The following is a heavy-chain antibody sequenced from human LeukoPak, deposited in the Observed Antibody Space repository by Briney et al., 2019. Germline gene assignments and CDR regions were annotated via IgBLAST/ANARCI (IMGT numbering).Heavy chain of an antibody. Sequence: GGSLRLSCTASGFTFGDYAMSWFRQPPGKGLEWVGFIRSKAYGGTTEYAASVKGRFTISRDDPKSIAYLQMNSLKTEDTAVYYCTSEPSLYYYGSGPADYWGQGTLVTVSS. CDR1: GFTFGDYA. CDR3: TSEPSLYYYGSGPADY. J-gene: IGHJ4*02. D-gene: IGHD3-10*01. CDR2: IRSKAYGGTT. V-gene: IGHV3-49*03.